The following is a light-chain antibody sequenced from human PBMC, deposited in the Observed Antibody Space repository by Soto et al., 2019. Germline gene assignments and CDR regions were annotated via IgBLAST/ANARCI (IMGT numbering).Light chain of an antibody. CDR2: DTS. CDR1: QSFRGL. CDR3: QQYGDSPGT. Sequence: EVVLTQSPVTLSLSPGERATLSFMASQSFRGLLAWYQQKPGQAPRLLIYDTSRRATGVPDRFTGSGSGTDFALTISRVEAEDFAMYFCQQYGDSPGTFGQGTKVDIK. J-gene: IGKJ1*01. V-gene: IGKV3-20*01.